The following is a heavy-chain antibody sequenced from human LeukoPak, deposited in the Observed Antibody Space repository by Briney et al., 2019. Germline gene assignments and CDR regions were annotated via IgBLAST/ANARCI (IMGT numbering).Heavy chain of an antibody. J-gene: IGHJ5*02. CDR2: IYYSGST. D-gene: IGHD6-6*01. CDR3: ARVRPGAARPGWFDP. Sequence: SETLSLTCTVSGGSISSSSYYWGWIRQPPGKGLEWIGSIYYSGSTYYNPSLKSRVTISVDTSKNQFSLKLSSVTAADTAVYYCARVRPGAARPGWFDPWGQGTLVTVSS. CDR1: GGSISSSSYY. V-gene: IGHV4-39*07.